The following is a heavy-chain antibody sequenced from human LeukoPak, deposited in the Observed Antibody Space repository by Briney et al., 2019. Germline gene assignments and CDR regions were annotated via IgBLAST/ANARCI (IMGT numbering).Heavy chain of an antibody. D-gene: IGHD6-6*01. CDR2: ITTYNGNT. J-gene: IGHJ3*02. V-gene: IGHV1-18*01. CDR1: GYSLTTYV. Sequence: ASVKVSCKASGYSLTTYVITWVRQAPGQGLDWMGWITTYNGNTNYARKLQGRVTMTTDTSTNTAYMELGSLRPDDTAVYYCARLIEYRTSSRVFDIWGQGTMVTVSS. CDR3: ARLIEYRTSSRVFDI.